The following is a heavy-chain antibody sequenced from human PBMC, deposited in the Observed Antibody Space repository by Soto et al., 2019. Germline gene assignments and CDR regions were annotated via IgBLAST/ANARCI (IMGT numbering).Heavy chain of an antibody. CDR1: GGTFSSYA. CDR2: IIPIFGTA. Sequence: QVQLVQSGAEVKKPGSSVKVSCKASGGTFSSYAISWVRQAPGQGLEWMGGIIPIFGTANYAQKFQGRVTITADKSTSTAYMELSSLRAEDTAVYYCARVGVYCGGDCYLDYYFAYWGQGTLVTVSS. V-gene: IGHV1-69*06. J-gene: IGHJ4*02. D-gene: IGHD2-21*02. CDR3: ARVGVYCGGDCYLDYYFAY.